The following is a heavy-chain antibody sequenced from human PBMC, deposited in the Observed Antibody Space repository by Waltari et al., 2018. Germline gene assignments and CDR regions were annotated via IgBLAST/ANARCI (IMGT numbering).Heavy chain of an antibody. V-gene: IGHV4-39*02. CDR2: IYDTGRT. CDR3: ARGHNYYGVAF. CDR1: GGSIHSTVYY. J-gene: IGHJ6*02. Sequence: QLQLQESGPGLVKPSETLSLTCTVSGGSIHSTVYYWAWIRQPPGKGLEWIGYIYDTGRTNYHPSLRSRVAMSIDTSNNKFSLKMSAVTAADTAVYFCARGHNYYGVAFWGQGTTVTVSS. D-gene: IGHD3-10*01.